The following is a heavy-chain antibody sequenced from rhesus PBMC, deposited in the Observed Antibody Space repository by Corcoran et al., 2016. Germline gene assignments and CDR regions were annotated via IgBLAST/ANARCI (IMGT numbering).Heavy chain of an antibody. V-gene: IGHV3-119*01. Sequence: EVQLAESGGGLVQPGGSLRLSCAASGFTFSSYWMYWVRQAAGKGRGGGSRSSSEGSSTRYADSVKGRFNISRENAKNSLYRQMNSLRAEDTAVYYCAKPTGIWGQGVVVTVSS. J-gene: IGHJ6*01. CDR2: SSSEGSST. CDR1: GFTFSSYW. D-gene: IGHD6-13*01. CDR3: AKPTGI.